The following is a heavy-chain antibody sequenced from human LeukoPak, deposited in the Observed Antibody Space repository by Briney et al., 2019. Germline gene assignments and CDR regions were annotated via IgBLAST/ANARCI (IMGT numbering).Heavy chain of an antibody. J-gene: IGHJ4*02. CDR1: GFTFSSYW. Sequence: GGSLRLSCAASGFTFSSYWMSWVRQAPGKGLEWVANIKQDGSEKYYVDSVKGRFTISRGNAKNSLYLQMNSLRAEDTAVYYCARVDVLYYDSSGYFDYWGQGTLVTASS. V-gene: IGHV3-7*01. CDR3: ARVDVLYYDSSGYFDY. CDR2: IKQDGSEK. D-gene: IGHD3-22*01.